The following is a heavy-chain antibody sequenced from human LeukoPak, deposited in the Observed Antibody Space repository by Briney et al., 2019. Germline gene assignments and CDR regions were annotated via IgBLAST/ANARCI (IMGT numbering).Heavy chain of an antibody. CDR3: AREYCSSTSCYEGRWFDP. CDR1: GFTFSSYS. V-gene: IGHV3-21*01. D-gene: IGHD2-2*01. Sequence: GGSLRLSCAASGFTFSSYSMNWVRQAPGKGLEWVSSISSSSSYIYYADSVKGRFTISRDNAKNSLYLQRNSLRAEDTAVYYCAREYCSSTSCYEGRWFDPWGQGTLVTVSS. J-gene: IGHJ5*02. CDR2: ISSSSSYI.